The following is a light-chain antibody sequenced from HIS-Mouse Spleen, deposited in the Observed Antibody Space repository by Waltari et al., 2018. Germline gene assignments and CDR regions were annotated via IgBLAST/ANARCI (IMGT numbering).Light chain of an antibody. CDR3: QQYGSSFT. CDR2: GAS. Sequence: EIVLTQSPGTLSLSPGERATLSCRASQSVSSSYLAWYQQKPGQAPRLLIYGASSRATGIPDSVSGSGSGTDFTLTISRLEPEDFAVYYCQQYGSSFTFGPGTKVDIK. V-gene: IGKV3-20*01. J-gene: IGKJ3*01. CDR1: QSVSSSY.